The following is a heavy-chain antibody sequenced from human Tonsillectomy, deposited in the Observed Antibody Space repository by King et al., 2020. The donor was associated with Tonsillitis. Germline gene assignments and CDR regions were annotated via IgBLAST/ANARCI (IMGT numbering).Heavy chain of an antibody. CDR2: VNHRGST. CDR3: AREIGFGELAMDY. V-gene: IGHV4-34*01. CDR1: GGSFSGYY. J-gene: IGHJ4*02. D-gene: IGHD3-10*01. Sequence: VQLQQWGAGLLKPSETLSLTCAVYGGSFSGYYWSWMRQPPGRGLDWSGEVNHRGSTNYNPSLKSRVTISVDKSKNQFALKLSSVTAADTAVYYCAREIGFGELAMDYWGQGTLVTVSS.